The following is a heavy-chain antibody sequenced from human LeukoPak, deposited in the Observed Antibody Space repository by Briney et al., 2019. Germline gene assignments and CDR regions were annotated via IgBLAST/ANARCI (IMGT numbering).Heavy chain of an antibody. J-gene: IGHJ6*02. CDR3: VSQLTSDRIAAAGAPSYGMDV. CDR2: INHSGST. Sequence: SETLSLSCAVYGGSFSGYYWSWIRQPPGKGLEWIGEINHSGSTNYNPSLKSRVTISVDTSKNQFSLKLSSVTAADTAVYYCVSQLTSDRIAAAGAPSYGMDVWAQGTTVTVSS. CDR1: GGSFSGYY. V-gene: IGHV4-34*01. D-gene: IGHD6-13*01.